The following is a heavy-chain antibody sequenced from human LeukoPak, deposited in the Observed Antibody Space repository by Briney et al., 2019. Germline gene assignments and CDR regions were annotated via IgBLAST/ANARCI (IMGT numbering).Heavy chain of an antibody. CDR3: ARNGTYYDGSGSYPNYYYYGMDV. V-gene: IGHV4-59*01. J-gene: IGHJ6*04. D-gene: IGHD3-10*01. CDR1: GGSISSYY. Sequence: SETLSLTCTVSGGSISSYYWSWIRQPPGKGLEWIGYIYYSGSTNYNPSLKSRVTISVDTSKNQFSLKLSSVTAADTAVYYCARNGTYYDGSGSYPNYYYYGMDVWGKGTTVTVSS. CDR2: IYYSGST.